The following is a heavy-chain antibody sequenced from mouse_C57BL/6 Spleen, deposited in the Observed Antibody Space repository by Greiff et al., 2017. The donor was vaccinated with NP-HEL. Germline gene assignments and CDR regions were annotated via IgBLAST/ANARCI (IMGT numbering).Heavy chain of an antibody. V-gene: IGHV1-52*01. CDR2: IDPSDSET. Sequence: QVQLQQPGAELVRPGSSVKLSCKASGYTFTSYWMHWVKQRPIQGLEWIGNIDPSDSETHYNQKFKDKATLTVDKSSSTAYMQLSSLTSEDSAVYYCAREYYGSSYGSFEVWGTGTTVTVSS. D-gene: IGHD1-1*01. J-gene: IGHJ1*03. CDR3: AREYYGSSYGSFEV. CDR1: GYTFTSYW.